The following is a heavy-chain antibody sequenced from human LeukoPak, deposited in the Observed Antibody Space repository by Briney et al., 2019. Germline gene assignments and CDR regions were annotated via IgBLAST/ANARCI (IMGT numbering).Heavy chain of an antibody. CDR2: INTDGRTT. Sequence: GGSLRLSCAASGFTFTSYWMHWVRQAPGKGLVWVSLINTDGRTTSYADSVKDRFTISRDNAKNTLYLQMNSLRADDTAVYYCARPDTAMVLPDYWGQGTLVTVYS. J-gene: IGHJ4*02. CDR3: ARPDTAMVLPDY. CDR1: GFTFTSYW. V-gene: IGHV3-74*01. D-gene: IGHD5-18*01.